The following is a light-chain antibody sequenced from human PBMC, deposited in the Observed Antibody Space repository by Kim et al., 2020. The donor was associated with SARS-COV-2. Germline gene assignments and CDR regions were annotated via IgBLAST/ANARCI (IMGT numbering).Light chain of an antibody. J-gene: IGKJ1*01. V-gene: IGKV1-5*01. CDR1: QSVSSW. CDR2: DAS. CDR3: QQYNDFSA. Sequence: GYGITTPCRALQSVSSWLAWYQQKPGKAPKLLIYDASSLESGVPSRFSGSASGTEFTLTNSSLQPDDFATYYCQQYNDFSAFGQGTKVDIK.